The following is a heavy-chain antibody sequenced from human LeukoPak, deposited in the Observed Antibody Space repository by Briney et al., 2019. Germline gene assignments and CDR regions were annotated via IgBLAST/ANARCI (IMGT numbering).Heavy chain of an antibody. V-gene: IGHV1-46*01. CDR3: ASRTRPDVGAFDI. Sequence: ASVKVSCKASGYTFSVYFINWVRQAPGQGLGWMGIIYPSGGRTNYAQKFQGRVTMTRDMSTSTVYMELSSLRSEDTAVYYCASRTRPDVGAFDIWGQGTMVTVSS. CDR2: IYPSGGRT. CDR1: GYTFSVYF. D-gene: IGHD6-6*01. J-gene: IGHJ3*02.